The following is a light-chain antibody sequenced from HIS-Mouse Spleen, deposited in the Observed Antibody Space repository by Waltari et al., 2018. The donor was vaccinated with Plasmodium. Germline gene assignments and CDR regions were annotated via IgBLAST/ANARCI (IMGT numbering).Light chain of an antibody. Sequence: SYELTQPPSVSVSPGQTARITCSGDALPKKYAYWYQQKSGQAPVLVIYEDSKRPSGIPERFSGSSSGTMATLTNSGAQVEDEADYCYSTDSSGNHRVFGGGTKLTVL. V-gene: IGLV3-10*01. CDR1: ALPKKY. J-gene: IGLJ3*02. CDR2: EDS. CDR3: YSTDSSGNHRV.